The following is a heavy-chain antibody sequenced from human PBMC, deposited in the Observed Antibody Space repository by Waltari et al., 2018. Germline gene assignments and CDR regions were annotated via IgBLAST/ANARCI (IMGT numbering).Heavy chain of an antibody. J-gene: IGHJ4*02. CDR1: GFTFSTYA. V-gene: IGHV3-64D*08. CDR2: IAGCGGIS. Sequence: EMQLVESGGGLVQPGGSLRLSCSASGFTFSTYAMHWVRQAPGKGLEYVSAIAGCGGISYNADSVKGRFSVSRDNSNNTLYLHMTNLRAEDTAVYYCVKGGVDYWGRGTLVTVSS. D-gene: IGHD3-16*01. CDR3: VKGGVDY.